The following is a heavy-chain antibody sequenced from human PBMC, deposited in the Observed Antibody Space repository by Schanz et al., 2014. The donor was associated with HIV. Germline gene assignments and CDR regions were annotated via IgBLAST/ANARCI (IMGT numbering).Heavy chain of an antibody. CDR2: ISSSGRYI. V-gene: IGHV3-21*01. J-gene: IGHJ3*02. Sequence: EVQLVESGGGLVKPGGSLRLSCAASGFTFGTFSMNWVRQAPGKGLEWVSSISSSGRYIYYADSVKGRFTISRDDAKSSLFLQMNSLRAEDTAVYYCAKGKGLTVVVVDAFDIWGQGTMVTVSS. CDR3: AKGKGLTVVVVDAFDI. CDR1: GFTFGTFS. D-gene: IGHD3-22*01.